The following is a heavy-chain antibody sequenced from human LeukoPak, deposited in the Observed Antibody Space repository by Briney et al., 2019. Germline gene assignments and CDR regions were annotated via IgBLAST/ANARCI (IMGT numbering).Heavy chain of an antibody. J-gene: IGHJ4*02. Sequence: GGSLRLSCAASGFTFSSYAMSWVRQAPGKGLEWDSAISGSGGSTYYADSVKGRFTISTDNSKNTLYLQVNSLRAEDTAVYYCAKGGPQGSGADYWGQGTLVTVSS. D-gene: IGHD3-10*01. CDR2: ISGSGGST. CDR3: AKGGPQGSGADY. V-gene: IGHV3-23*01. CDR1: GFTFSSYA.